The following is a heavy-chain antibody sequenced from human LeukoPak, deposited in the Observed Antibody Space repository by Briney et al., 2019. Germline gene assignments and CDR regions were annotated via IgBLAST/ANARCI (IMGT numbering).Heavy chain of an antibody. V-gene: IGHV3-49*03. Sequence: GGSLRLSCTTSGFTFGDYAMSWFRQAPGKGLEWVGFIRSKAYGGTTEYAASVKGRFTISRDDSKSIAYLQMNSLKTEDTAVYYCTREAVGYCSSTSCHYYYYYYMDVWGKGTTVTISS. CDR2: IRSKAYGGTT. J-gene: IGHJ6*03. CDR3: TREAVGYCSSTSCHYYYYYYMDV. D-gene: IGHD2-2*01. CDR1: GFTFGDYA.